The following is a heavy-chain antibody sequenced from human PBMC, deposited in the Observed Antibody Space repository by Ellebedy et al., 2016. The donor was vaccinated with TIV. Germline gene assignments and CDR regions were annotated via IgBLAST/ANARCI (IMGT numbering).Heavy chain of an antibody. CDR2: INPDSGGT. D-gene: IGHD3-3*01. CDR3: ARGDSFGRSFDY. Sequence: ASVKVSCKASGYTFTNYIISWVRQAPGQGLEWVGWINPDSGGTHYVQRFQGRVSMTRDTSISTVHMDLSSLRSDDTAVYYCARGDSFGRSFDYWGHGTLVTVSS. V-gene: IGHV1-2*02. CDR1: GYTFTNYI. J-gene: IGHJ4*01.